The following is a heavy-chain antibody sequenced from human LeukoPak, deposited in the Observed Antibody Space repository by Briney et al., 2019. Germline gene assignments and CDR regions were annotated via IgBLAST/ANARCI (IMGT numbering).Heavy chain of an antibody. CDR3: ARLYDSSGYYYPFDY. D-gene: IGHD3-22*01. CDR1: GGSISSSSYY. V-gene: IGHV4-39*07. Sequence: TTSETLSLTCTVSGGSISSSSYYWGWIRQPPGKGLEWIGTIYYSGSTYYNPSLKSRVTISVDTSKNQFSLKLSSVTAADTAVYYCARLYDSSGYYYPFDYWGQGTLVTVSS. CDR2: IYYSGST. J-gene: IGHJ4*02.